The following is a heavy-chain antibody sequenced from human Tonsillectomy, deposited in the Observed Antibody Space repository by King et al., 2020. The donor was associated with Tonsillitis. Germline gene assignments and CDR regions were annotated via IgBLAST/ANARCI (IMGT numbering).Heavy chain of an antibody. V-gene: IGHV4-34*01. D-gene: IGHD3-22*01. CDR2: INHSGST. J-gene: IGHJ4*02. CDR1: VGSFSGYY. CDR3: ARGWYDSSGYDLDY. Sequence: VQLQQWGAGLLKPSETLSLTCAVYVGSFSGYYWTWIRQPPGKGLEWIGEINHSGSTNYIPSLKSRVTISVDTSRTQFSLKLSAVTAADTAVYYCARGWYDSSGYDLDYWGQGTLVTVSS.